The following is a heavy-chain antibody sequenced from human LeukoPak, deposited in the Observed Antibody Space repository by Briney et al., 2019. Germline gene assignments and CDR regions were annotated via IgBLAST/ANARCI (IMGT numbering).Heavy chain of an antibody. Sequence: SVKVSCKASGGTFSSYAISWVRQAPGQGLEWMGGIIPIFGTANYAQKFQGRVTITADESTSTAYMELSSLRSEDAAVYYCARDRGALTTKSMDVWGQGTTVTVSS. J-gene: IGHJ6*02. CDR3: ARDRGALTTKSMDV. V-gene: IGHV1-69*13. CDR1: GGTFSSYA. D-gene: IGHD1-1*01. CDR2: IIPIFGTA.